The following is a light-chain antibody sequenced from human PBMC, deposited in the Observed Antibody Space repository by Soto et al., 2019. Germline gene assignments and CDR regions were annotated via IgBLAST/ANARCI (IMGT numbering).Light chain of an antibody. CDR2: WAS. CDR3: QQYYSTPLT. V-gene: IGKV4-1*01. CDR1: QSVLYSSNNKNY. Sequence: DIVMTQSPDSLAVSLGERATINCKSSQSVLYSSNNKNYLAWYQQKPGQSPKLLIYWASSRESGVPDRFSGSGSGTDFTLTISSLQAEDVAVYYCQQYYSTPLTFGPGTKWISN. J-gene: IGKJ3*01.